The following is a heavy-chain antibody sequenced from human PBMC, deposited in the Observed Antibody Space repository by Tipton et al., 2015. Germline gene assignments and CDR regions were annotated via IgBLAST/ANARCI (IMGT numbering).Heavy chain of an antibody. J-gene: IGHJ5*02. D-gene: IGHD5-24*01. V-gene: IGHV4-59*01. CDR2: IHYNGNT. CDR3: ATLVDGYSRIP. CDR1: GGSMSSYS. Sequence: TLSLTCTVAGGSMSSYSWSWIRQSPGKGLEWIGYIHYNGNTKYNPSLKGRVTILVDTSKNQFSLKVNSVTAADTAVYYCATLVDGYSRIPWGQGTRVTVSS.